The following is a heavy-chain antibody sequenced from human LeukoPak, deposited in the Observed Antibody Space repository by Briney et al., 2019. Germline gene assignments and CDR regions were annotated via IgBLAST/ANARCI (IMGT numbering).Heavy chain of an antibody. J-gene: IGHJ4*02. CDR2: IYYSGST. CDR3: ARVGSSWPFDY. CDR1: GGSISSSSYY. Sequence: SETLSLTCTVSGGSISSSSYYWGWIRQPPGKGLEWIGGIYYSGSTYYNPSLKSRVTISVDTSKNQFSLKLSSVTAADTAVYYCARVGSSWPFDYWGQGTLVTVSS. D-gene: IGHD6-13*01. V-gene: IGHV4-39*07.